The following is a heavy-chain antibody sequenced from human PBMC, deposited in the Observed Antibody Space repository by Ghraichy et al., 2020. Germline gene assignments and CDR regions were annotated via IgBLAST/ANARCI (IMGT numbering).Heavy chain of an antibody. Sequence: GGSLRLSCAASGFTFSSYAMSWVRQAPGKGLEWVSAISGSGGSTYYADSVKGRFTISRDNSKNTLYLQMNSLRAEDTAVYYCAKPSYYYGSGSYYYYFDYWGQGTLVTVSS. CDR1: GFTFSSYA. D-gene: IGHD3-10*01. CDR3: AKPSYYYGSGSYYYYFDY. V-gene: IGHV3-23*01. CDR2: ISGSGGST. J-gene: IGHJ4*02.